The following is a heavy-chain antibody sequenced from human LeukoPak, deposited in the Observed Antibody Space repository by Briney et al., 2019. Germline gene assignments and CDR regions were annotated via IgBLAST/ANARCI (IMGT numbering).Heavy chain of an antibody. D-gene: IGHD3-10*01. CDR3: ARISVVSRSGPLDY. J-gene: IGHJ4*02. V-gene: IGHV3-23*01. CDR2: IRSGAYT. CDR1: GFTFSSYA. Sequence: PGGPLRLSCAASGFTFSSYAMTWVRQAPGKGLEWVSTIRSGAYTYYADSLKGRFSVSRDNSKNTLYLEMNSLRAEDAAVYYCARISVVSRSGPLDYWGQGTVVSVSS.